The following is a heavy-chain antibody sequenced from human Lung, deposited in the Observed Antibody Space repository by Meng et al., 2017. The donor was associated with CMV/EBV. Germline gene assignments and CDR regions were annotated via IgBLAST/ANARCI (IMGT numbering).Heavy chain of an antibody. CDR2: ITPNSGGT. CDR3: ARLDDYGDTSKFDV. V-gene: IGHV1-2*02. J-gene: IGHJ6*02. D-gene: IGHD4-17*01. CDR1: GYTFTGYY. Sequence: ASVXVSXKASGYTFTGYYIHWVRQAPGQGLEWMGWITPNSGGTNYAQKFQGRVTMTRDTSISTAYMELSRLRSDDTAVYYCARLDDYGDTSKFDVWAQGTXVTVSS.